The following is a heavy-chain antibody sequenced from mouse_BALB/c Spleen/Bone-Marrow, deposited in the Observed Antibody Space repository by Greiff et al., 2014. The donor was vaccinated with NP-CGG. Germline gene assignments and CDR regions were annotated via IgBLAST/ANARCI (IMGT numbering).Heavy chain of an antibody. J-gene: IGHJ3*01. Sequence: ESGAEVVRPGGSVKPSCKASDYSFNSYWMNWVKQRPGQGLEWIGMIHPSDSETRLNQKFKDKATLTVDKSSSTAYMQLSSPTSEDSGVYYCARRGYDEGPAYWGQGTVVTVSA. CDR3: ARRGYDEGPAY. CDR1: DYSFNSYW. D-gene: IGHD2-12*01. V-gene: IGHV1-74*04. CDR2: IHPSDSET.